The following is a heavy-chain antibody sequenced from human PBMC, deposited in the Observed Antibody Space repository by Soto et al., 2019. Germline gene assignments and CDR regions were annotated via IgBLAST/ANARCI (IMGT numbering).Heavy chain of an antibody. J-gene: IGHJ4*02. CDR1: GGSFSGYS. Sequence: QVQLQQWGAGLLKPSETLSLTCAVYGGSFSGYSWTWIRQPPGTGLEWIGEINHGGSTNYNPPLKSLVTISVDTSKNQFSLKLTSVTAADTAVYYCARDKITGRFDYWGQGTLVTVSS. CDR3: ARDKITGRFDY. D-gene: IGHD2-8*02. CDR2: INHGGST. V-gene: IGHV4-34*01.